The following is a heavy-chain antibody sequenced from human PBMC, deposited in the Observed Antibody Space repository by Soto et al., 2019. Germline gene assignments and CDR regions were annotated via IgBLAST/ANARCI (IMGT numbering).Heavy chain of an antibody. Sequence: PGESLKISCKGSGYSFTSYWVGWVRQMPGKGLEWMGIIYPGDSDTRYSPSFQGQVTISADKSISTAYLQWSSLKASDTAMYYCARHSEPGEYSSSPSFDYWGQGTLVTRLL. J-gene: IGHJ4*02. CDR2: IYPGDSDT. CDR3: ARHSEPGEYSSSPSFDY. V-gene: IGHV5-51*01. CDR1: GYSFTSYW. D-gene: IGHD6-6*01.